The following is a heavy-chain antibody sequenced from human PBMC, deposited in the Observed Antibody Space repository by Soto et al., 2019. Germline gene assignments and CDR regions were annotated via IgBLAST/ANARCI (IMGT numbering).Heavy chain of an antibody. D-gene: IGHD3-10*01. CDR2: LSGSGGTT. Sequence: GGSLRLSCSTSGVTFSTYAMNWVRQALGKGLEWVSALSGSGGTTYYADSGRGRLTMSRDKSEKTLFLQMSSVRAEDTGLYCWVKQRAGYGSGSDTFYFDFWGQGTLVTVSS. V-gene: IGHV3-23*01. CDR1: GVTFSTYA. CDR3: VKQRAGYGSGSDTFYFDF. J-gene: IGHJ4*02.